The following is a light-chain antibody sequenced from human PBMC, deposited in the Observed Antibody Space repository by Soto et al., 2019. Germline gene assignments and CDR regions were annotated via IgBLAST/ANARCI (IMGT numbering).Light chain of an antibody. CDR2: EVS. J-gene: IGLJ2*01. CDR3: SSYAGSNNVV. V-gene: IGLV2-8*01. Sequence: QSALTQPPSASGSPGQSVTISCTGTSSDVGGYNYVSWYQQHPGKDTKLMIYEVSKRPSGVPDRFSGSKSGNTASLTVSGLQAEDEDDYYCSSYAGSNNVVFGGGTKLTVL. CDR1: SSDVGGYNY.